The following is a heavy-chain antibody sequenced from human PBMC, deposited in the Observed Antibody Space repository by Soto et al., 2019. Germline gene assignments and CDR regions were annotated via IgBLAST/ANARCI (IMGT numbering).Heavy chain of an antibody. D-gene: IGHD2-2*01. Sequence: QVQLVQSGAEVKKPGASVKVSCKASGYTFTSHDINCMRQATGQGLEWMGWMNPNSGHTNYAQKFQGRVTMTRDTSISTSYMSLTNLRSEDTAIYYCASDMSTTWGQGTLVTVSS. V-gene: IGHV1-8*01. CDR2: MNPNSGHT. CDR3: ASDMSTT. J-gene: IGHJ4*02. CDR1: GYTFTSHD.